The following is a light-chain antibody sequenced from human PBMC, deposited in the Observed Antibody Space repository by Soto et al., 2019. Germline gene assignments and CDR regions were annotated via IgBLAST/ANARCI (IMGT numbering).Light chain of an antibody. Sequence: QSVLTQPRSVSGSPGQSVTISCTGTSGVVGRYNHVSWYQQYPGKAPKLMIYDVSKRPSGVPDRFSGSKSGNTASLTISGLQADDEADYFCCSYAGSYTYVFGTGTKVTVL. CDR2: DVS. CDR1: SGVVGRYNH. V-gene: IGLV2-11*01. J-gene: IGLJ1*01. CDR3: CSYAGSYTYV.